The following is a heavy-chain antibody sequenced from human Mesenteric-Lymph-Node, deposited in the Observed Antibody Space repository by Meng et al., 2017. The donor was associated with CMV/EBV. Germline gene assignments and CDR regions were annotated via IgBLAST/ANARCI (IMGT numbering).Heavy chain of an antibody. J-gene: IGHJ3*02. V-gene: IGHV3-53*01. CDR2: ISSGGST. CDR1: GFSVSTTY. Sequence: GGSLRLSCAASGFSVSTTYMSWVRQAPGKGLEWVSLISSGGSTYYAGSVRGRFTISRDTSKNTLYLQMNSLRAEDTAVYYCARDSGAELLDALDIWGQGTMVTVSS. CDR3: ARDSGAELLDALDI. D-gene: IGHD1-26*01.